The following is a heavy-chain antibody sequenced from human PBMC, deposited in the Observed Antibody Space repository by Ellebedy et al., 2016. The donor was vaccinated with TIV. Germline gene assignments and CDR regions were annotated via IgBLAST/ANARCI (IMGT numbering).Heavy chain of an antibody. Sequence: PGGSLRLSCVASGFTFRGYAMSWVRQAPGKGLEWVSDISGSGGTTYYADSVKGRFTIARDNSKNTVFLQMNSLRADDTAVYYCARGTQVAGSAYSLIDYWGQGTLVTVSS. V-gene: IGHV3-23*01. CDR3: ARGTQVAGSAYSLIDY. CDR1: GFTFRGYA. J-gene: IGHJ4*02. D-gene: IGHD6-19*01. CDR2: ISGSGGTT.